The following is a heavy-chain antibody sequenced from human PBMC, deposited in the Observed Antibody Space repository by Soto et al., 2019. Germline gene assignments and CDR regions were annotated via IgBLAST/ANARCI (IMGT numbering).Heavy chain of an antibody. CDR3: ARVGISSSSEFDYYYYGMDV. J-gene: IGHJ6*02. CDR2: INPSGGST. Sequence: ASVKVSCKASGYTLTSYYIHWVRQAPGQGLEWMGIINPSGGSTSYAQKFQGRVTMTRDTSTSTVYMELSSLRSEDTAVYYCARVGISSSSEFDYYYYGMDVWGQGTTVTVSS. D-gene: IGHD6-6*01. CDR1: GYTLTSYY. V-gene: IGHV1-46*01.